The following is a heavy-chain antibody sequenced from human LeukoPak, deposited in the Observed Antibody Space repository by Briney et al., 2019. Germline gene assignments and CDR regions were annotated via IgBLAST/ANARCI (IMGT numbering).Heavy chain of an antibody. CDR3: AREPRYGSGSYYNYMDV. J-gene: IGHJ6*03. Sequence: PSQTLSLTCTVSGFSISSGDYYWSWIRQPPGKGLEWIGYIYYSGSTYYNPSLKSRVTISVDTSKNQFSLKLSSVTAADTAVYYCAREPRYGSGSYYNYMDVWGKGTTVTVSS. CDR1: GFSISSGDYY. CDR2: IYYSGST. D-gene: IGHD3-10*01. V-gene: IGHV4-30-4*08.